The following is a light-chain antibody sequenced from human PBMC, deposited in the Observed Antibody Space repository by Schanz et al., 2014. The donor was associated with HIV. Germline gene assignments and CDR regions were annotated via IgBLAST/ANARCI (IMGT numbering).Light chain of an antibody. CDR1: QTVSSNS. CDR2: DAS. CDR3: QQRSNWPPIT. V-gene: IGKV3-11*01. J-gene: IGKJ5*01. Sequence: EIVLTQSPVILSLSPGERATLSCRASQTVSSNSLGWYQQKRGQVPRLLIYDASNRATGIPARFSGSGSGTDFTLTISSLEPEDFAVYYCQQRSNWPPITFGQGTRLEI.